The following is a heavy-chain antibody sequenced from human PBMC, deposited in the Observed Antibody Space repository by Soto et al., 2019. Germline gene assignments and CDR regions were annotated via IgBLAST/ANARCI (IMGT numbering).Heavy chain of an antibody. J-gene: IGHJ4*02. Sequence: QVQLVESGGGVVQPGRSLRLSCAASGFTFSSYVMHWVRQAPGKGLEWVAVVSNDGSNKDYADSVKGRFTISRDNSKHTLYLQMNSLRAEDTAVYYCAKVLLTYTSGWYHPHFDYWGQGTLVTVSS. CDR3: AKVLLTYTSGWYHPHFDY. CDR2: VSNDGSNK. D-gene: IGHD6-19*01. CDR1: GFTFSSYV. V-gene: IGHV3-30*18.